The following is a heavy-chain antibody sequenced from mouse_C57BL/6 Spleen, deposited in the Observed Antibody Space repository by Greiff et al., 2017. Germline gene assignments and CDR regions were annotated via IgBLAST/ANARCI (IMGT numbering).Heavy chain of an antibody. V-gene: IGHV1-15*01. D-gene: IGHD2-5*01. CDR3: TSIDYSNYGGAY. CDR2: IDPETGGT. Sequence: VKLQQSGAELVRPGASVTLSCKASGYTFTDYEMHWVKQTPVHGLEWIGAIDPETGGTAYNQKFKGKAILTADKSSSTAYMELRSLTSEDSAVYYCTSIDYSNYGGAYWGQGTLVTVSA. J-gene: IGHJ3*01. CDR1: GYTFTDYE.